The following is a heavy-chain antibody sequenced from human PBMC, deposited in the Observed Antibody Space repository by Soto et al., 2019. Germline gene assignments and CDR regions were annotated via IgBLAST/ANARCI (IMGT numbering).Heavy chain of an antibody. CDR3: ARDAYSSGWYNY. J-gene: IGHJ4*02. Sequence: SVKVSCKASGGTFSSYAISWVRQAPGQGLEWMGGIIPILGTANYAQKLQGRVTMTADTSTSTAYMELRSLRSDDTAVYYCARDAYSSGWYNYWGQGTLVTVSS. V-gene: IGHV1-69*10. CDR2: IIPILGTA. CDR1: GGTFSSYA. D-gene: IGHD6-19*01.